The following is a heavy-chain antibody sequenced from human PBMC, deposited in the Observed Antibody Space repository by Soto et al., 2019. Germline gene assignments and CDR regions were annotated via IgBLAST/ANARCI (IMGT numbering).Heavy chain of an antibody. D-gene: IGHD6-6*01. CDR1: GGSISSSNW. CDR2: IYHSGST. CDR3: AREWQLAIIDY. Sequence: SETLSLTCAVSGGSISSSNWWSWVRQPPGKGLEWIGEIYHSGSTNYNPSLESRVTISVDKSKNQFSLKLSSVTAADTAVYYCAREWQLAIIDYWGQGTLVTVSS. J-gene: IGHJ4*02. V-gene: IGHV4-4*02.